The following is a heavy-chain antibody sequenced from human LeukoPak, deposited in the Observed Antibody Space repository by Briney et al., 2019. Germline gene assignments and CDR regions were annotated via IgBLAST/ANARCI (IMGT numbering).Heavy chain of an antibody. D-gene: IGHD6-13*01. V-gene: IGHV1-2*02. CDR1: GYTFTSYY. CDR2: INPNSGGT. J-gene: IGHJ5*02. Sequence: ASVKVSCKASGYTFTSYYMHWVRQAPGQGLEWMGWINPNSGGTNYAQKFQGRVTMTRDTSISTAYMELSRLRSDDTAVYYCARSKRSNLNWFDPWGQGTLVTVSS. CDR3: ARSKRSNLNWFDP.